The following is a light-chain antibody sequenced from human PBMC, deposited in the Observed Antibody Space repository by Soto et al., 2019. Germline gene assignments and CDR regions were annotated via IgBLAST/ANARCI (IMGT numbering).Light chain of an antibody. CDR2: GAS. J-gene: IGKJ2*02. Sequence: EIVMTQSQATLSVSPGERATLSCRASQSVSSNLFWYQQKPGQAPRLLIYGASTRATGIPARFSGSGSGTAFTLTISSLQSEDFAVYYCQQYNNWPPCTFGQGTKREIK. CDR3: QQYNNWPPCT. CDR1: QSVSSN. V-gene: IGKV3-15*01.